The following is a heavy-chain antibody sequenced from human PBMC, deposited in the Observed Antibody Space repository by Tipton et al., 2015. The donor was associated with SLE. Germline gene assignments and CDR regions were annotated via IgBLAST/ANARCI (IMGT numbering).Heavy chain of an antibody. CDR3: VKGPMKGGDYGY. J-gene: IGHJ4*02. CDR2: ISSNGGST. D-gene: IGHD4-17*01. V-gene: IGHV3-64D*06. CDR1: GFTFSSYA. Sequence: SLRLSCAASGFTFSSYAMHWVRQAPGKGLEYVSAISSNGGSTYYADSVKGRFTISRDNSKNTLYLQMSSLRAEDTAVYYCVKGPMKGGDYGYWGQGTLVTVSS.